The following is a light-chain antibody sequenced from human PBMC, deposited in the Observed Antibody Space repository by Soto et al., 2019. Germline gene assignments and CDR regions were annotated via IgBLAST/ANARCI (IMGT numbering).Light chain of an antibody. Sequence: IQIAQSPASRFASLGATVTVTCQATQDINIYLNWYQQKPGKAPNLLIYDASNLEIGVPSRFSGSGSGTHFTFTISSLQTEDIGTYYCQQYDILPITFGRGTRLEIK. CDR1: QDINIY. V-gene: IGKV1-33*01. CDR2: DAS. J-gene: IGKJ5*01. CDR3: QQYDILPIT.